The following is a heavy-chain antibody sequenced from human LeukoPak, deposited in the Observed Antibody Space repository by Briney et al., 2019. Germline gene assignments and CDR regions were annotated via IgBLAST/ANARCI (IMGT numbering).Heavy chain of an antibody. V-gene: IGHV1-18*01. CDR3: ARPYYDILTGYYGGAFDI. J-gene: IGHJ3*02. Sequence: ASVKVSCKASGYTFTSYGIIWVRQAPGQGLEWMGWISAYNGNTNYAQKLQGRVTMTTDTSTSTAYMELRSLRSDDTAVYYCARPYYDILTGYYGGAFDIWGPGKMVTVSS. D-gene: IGHD3-9*01. CDR2: ISAYNGNT. CDR1: GYTFTSYG.